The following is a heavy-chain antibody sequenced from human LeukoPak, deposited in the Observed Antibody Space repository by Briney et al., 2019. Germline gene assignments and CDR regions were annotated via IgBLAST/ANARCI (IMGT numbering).Heavy chain of an antibody. CDR3: ARDRRIAVAGTDYYYYYMDV. CDR2: IYTSGST. CDR1: GGSISSYY. J-gene: IGHJ6*03. D-gene: IGHD6-19*01. V-gene: IGHV4-4*07. Sequence: PSETLSLTCTVSGGSISSYYWSWIRQPAGKGLEWIGRIYTSGSTNYNPSLKSRVTMSVDTSKNQFSLKLSSVTAADTAVYYCARDRRIAVAGTDYYYYYMDVWGKGTTVTVSS.